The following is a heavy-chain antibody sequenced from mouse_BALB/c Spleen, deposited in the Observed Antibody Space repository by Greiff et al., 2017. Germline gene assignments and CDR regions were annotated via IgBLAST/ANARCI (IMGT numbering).Heavy chain of an antibody. CDR3: ASLPPLAY. J-gene: IGHJ3*01. CDR2: ISYSGST. CDR1: GYSITSDYA. V-gene: IGHV3-2*02. Sequence: EVKLMESGPGLVKPSQSLSLTCTVTGYSITSDYAWNWIRQFPGNKLEWMGYISYSGSTSYNPSLKSRISITRDTSKNQFFLQLNSVTTEDTATYYCASLPPLAYWGQGTLVTVSA.